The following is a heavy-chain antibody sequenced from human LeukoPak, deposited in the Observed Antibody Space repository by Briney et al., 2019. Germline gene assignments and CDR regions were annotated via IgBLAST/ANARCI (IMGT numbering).Heavy chain of an antibody. CDR2: ISNDGGGT. J-gene: IGHJ5*02. Sequence: GGSLRLSCTASGFIFNNFGLMWVRQAPGKGLEWVSAISNDGGGTTYADFVKGRFTISRDNSKNTLFLQMNSLRAEDTALYYCAKGSSGYFADLWGQGTLVAVSS. CDR3: AKGSSGYFADL. D-gene: IGHD3-22*01. V-gene: IGHV3-23*01. CDR1: GFIFNNFG.